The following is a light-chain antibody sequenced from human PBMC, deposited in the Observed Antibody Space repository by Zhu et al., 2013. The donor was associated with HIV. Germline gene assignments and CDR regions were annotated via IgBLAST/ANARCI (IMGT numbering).Light chain of an antibody. CDR2: AAS. CDR1: QDISSY. CDR3: QQLNSYRT. Sequence: DIQMTQSPSTLSAYVGDRVTITCRASQDISSYLAWYQQKPGKAPRLLIYAASTLQSGVPSRFSGSGSGTDFTLTISSLQPEDFATYYCQQLNSYRTFGQGTKVEIK. J-gene: IGKJ1*01. V-gene: IGKV1-9*01.